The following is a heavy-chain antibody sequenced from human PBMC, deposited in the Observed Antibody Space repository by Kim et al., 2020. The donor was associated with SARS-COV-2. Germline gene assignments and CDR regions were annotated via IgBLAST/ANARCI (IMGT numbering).Heavy chain of an antibody. D-gene: IGHD1-26*01. V-gene: IGHV3-30*01. CDR2: GSQI. J-gene: IGHJ4*02. Sequence: GSQIYYAESVKGRFTISRDTSKNTVYLQMNSLRGEDTAIYYCAREEVGFDYWGQGTLVTVSS. CDR3: AREEVGFDY.